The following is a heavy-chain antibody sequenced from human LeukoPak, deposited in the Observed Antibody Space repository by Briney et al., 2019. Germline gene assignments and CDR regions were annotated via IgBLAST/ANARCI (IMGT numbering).Heavy chain of an antibody. V-gene: IGHV4-34*01. CDR3: ARPGYSGYANYFDY. Sequence: SETLTLTCAVYGGSFSGYYWSWIRQPPGKGLEWIGEINHSGSTNYNPSLKSRVTISVDTSKNQFSLKLSSVTAADTAVYYCARPGYSGYANYFDYWGQGTLVTVSS. J-gene: IGHJ4*02. CDR2: INHSGST. D-gene: IGHD5-12*01. CDR1: GGSFSGYY.